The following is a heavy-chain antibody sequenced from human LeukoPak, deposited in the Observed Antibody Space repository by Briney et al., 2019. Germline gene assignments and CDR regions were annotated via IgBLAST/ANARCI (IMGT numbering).Heavy chain of an antibody. Sequence: SETLSLTCTVSGGSISSYYWSWIRQPPGKGLEWIGYIYYSGSTNYNPSLKSRVTISVDTSKNQFSLKLSSVTAAGTAVYYCARASYYYDMGYWGQGTLVTVSS. CDR1: GGSISSYY. D-gene: IGHD3-22*01. CDR3: ARASYYYDMGY. V-gene: IGHV4-59*08. J-gene: IGHJ4*02. CDR2: IYYSGST.